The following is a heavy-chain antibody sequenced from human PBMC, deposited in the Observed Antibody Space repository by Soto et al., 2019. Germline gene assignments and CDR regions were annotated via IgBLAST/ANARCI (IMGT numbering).Heavy chain of an antibody. J-gene: IGHJ3*02. CDR2: IRSKAYGGTT. Sequence: PGGSLRLCCTASGFTFGVYAMSWFRQAPGKGLEWVGFIRSKAYGGTTEYAASVKGRFTISRDDSKSIAYLQMNSLKTEDTAVYYCTSSGNPAELVAFDIWGQGTMVTVSS. D-gene: IGHD2-15*01. CDR1: GFTFGVYA. V-gene: IGHV3-49*03. CDR3: TSSGNPAELVAFDI.